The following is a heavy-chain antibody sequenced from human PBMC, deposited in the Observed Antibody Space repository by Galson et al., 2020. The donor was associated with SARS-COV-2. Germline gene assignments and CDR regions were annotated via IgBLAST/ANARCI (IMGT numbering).Heavy chain of an antibody. V-gene: IGHV4-39*07. CDR2: INHSGRN. D-gene: IGHD6-25*01. Sequence: SETLSLTCVVSGGSISSNSYYWGWIRPPPGKGLGCFGSINHSGRNNYNPSVKSRVTISVDTSNNQFSLKLSSVTAADTAVYYCASSCAADWYFDLWGRGTLVTVSS. CDR3: ASSCAADWYFDL. J-gene: IGHJ2*01. CDR1: GGSISSNSYY.